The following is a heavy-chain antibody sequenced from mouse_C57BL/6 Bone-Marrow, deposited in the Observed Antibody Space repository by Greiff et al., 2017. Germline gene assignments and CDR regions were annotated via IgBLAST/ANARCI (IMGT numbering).Heavy chain of an antibody. CDR2: IDPENGDT. D-gene: IGHD1-1*01. CDR3: TTIYYYGSSYAWFAY. Sequence: VQLQQSGAALVRPGASVKLSCTASGFNIKDDYMHWVKQRPEQGLEWIGWIDPENGDTEYASKFQGKATITADTSSNTAYLQLSSLTSEDTAVYYCTTIYYYGSSYAWFAYWGQGTLVTVSA. CDR1: GFNIKDDY. J-gene: IGHJ3*01. V-gene: IGHV14-4*01.